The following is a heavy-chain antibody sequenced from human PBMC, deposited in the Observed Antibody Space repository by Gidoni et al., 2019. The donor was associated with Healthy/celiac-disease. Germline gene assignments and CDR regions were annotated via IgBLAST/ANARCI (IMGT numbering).Heavy chain of an antibody. J-gene: IGHJ4*02. D-gene: IGHD3-3*01. CDR1: GFPFSSYW. CDR2: IKQDGSEK. Sequence: EVQLVESGGGLVQPGGSLRLSCAASGFPFSSYWMRWVRQAPGKGLEWVANIKQDGSEKYYVDSVKGRFTISRDNAKNSLYLQMNSLRAEDTAVYYCAREYSDYDFWSGYYRWEGFDYWGQGTLVTVSS. V-gene: IGHV3-7*01. CDR3: AREYSDYDFWSGYYRWEGFDY.